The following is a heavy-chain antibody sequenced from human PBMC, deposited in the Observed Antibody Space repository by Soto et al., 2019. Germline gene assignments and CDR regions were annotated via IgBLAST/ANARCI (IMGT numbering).Heavy chain of an antibody. CDR1: GGSFSGYY. CDR2: INHSGST. D-gene: IGHD6-19*01. V-gene: IGHV4-34*01. CDR3: ARGGGAVAGTSIDY. Sequence: ASETLSLTCAVYGGSFSGYYWSWIRQPPGKGLEWIGEINHSGSTNYNPSLKSRVTISVDTSKNQFSLKLSSVTAADTAVYYCARGGGAVAGTSIDYWGQGTLVTVSS. J-gene: IGHJ4*02.